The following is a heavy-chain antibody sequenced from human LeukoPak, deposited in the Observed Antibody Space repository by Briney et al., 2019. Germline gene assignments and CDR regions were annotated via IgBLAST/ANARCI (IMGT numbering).Heavy chain of an antibody. CDR1: GLSISDQY. D-gene: IGHD1-1*01. CDR2: IQSGGNI. J-gene: IGHJ6*02. CDR3: ARDRGYAMDV. V-gene: IGHV3-53*01. Sequence: GASLRLSCAASGLSISDQYMSWVRQAPGKGLEWVSIIQSGGNIYYADSVKGRFTISRDNSKNTVYLQMNSLRAEDTAVYYCARDRGYAMDVWGQGTTVTVSS.